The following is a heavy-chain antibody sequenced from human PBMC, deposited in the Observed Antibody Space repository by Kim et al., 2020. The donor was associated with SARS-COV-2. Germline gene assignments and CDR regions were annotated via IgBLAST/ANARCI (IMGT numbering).Heavy chain of an antibody. CDR1: GFTFSSYA. V-gene: IGHV3-23*01. CDR2: INGNGGST. Sequence: GSLRLSCAASGFTFSSYAMSWVRQAPGKGLEWVSLINGNGGSTYYADSVKGRFTISRDNSRNTLYLQMNSLRTEDTAVYYCAKGRTCDYWGQGTLATVSS. CDR3: AKGRTCDY. J-gene: IGHJ4*02.